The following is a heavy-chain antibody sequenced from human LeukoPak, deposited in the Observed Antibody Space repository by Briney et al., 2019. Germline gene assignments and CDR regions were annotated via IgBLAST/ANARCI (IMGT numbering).Heavy chain of an antibody. CDR1: GYTFTGYY. V-gene: IGHV1-2*02. Sequence: ASVKVPCKASGYTFTGYYIHWVRQAPGQGLEWMGWINPNSGGTNYAQKFQGRVTMTRDTSISTAYMELSRLRSDDTAVYYCARGTHAAGATPGGNYWGQGTLVTVSS. D-gene: IGHD1-26*01. CDR3: ARGTHAAGATPGGNY. J-gene: IGHJ4*02. CDR2: INPNSGGT.